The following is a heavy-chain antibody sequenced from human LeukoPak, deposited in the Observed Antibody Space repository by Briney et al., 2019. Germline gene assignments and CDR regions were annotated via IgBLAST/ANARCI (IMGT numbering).Heavy chain of an antibody. Sequence: GGSLSLSCAVSGLTLSRYAMRWVRQAAGKGREWVAAISGSGGSTYYADSVKGRFTISRDNSKNTLYLQMNSLRAEDTAVYYCAKDYPSSSGHFWYWGQGTLVTVSS. CDR1: GLTLSRYA. CDR3: AKDYPSSSGHFWY. CDR2: ISGSGGST. J-gene: IGHJ4*02. V-gene: IGHV3-23*01. D-gene: IGHD6-6*01.